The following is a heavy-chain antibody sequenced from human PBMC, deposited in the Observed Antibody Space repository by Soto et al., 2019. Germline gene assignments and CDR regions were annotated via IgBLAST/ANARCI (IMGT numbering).Heavy chain of an antibody. V-gene: IGHV1-18*01. CDR2: ISAYNGNT. Sequence: ASVKVSCKASGYTFTSYGISWVRQAPGQGLEWMGCISAYNGNTNYAQKLQGRVNMTTETSTSTAYMELRSLRSYDTAVYYCARDRGEWELIRYYGMYXWGQGTTFTVS. D-gene: IGHD1-26*01. J-gene: IGHJ6*02. CDR1: GYTFTSYG. CDR3: ARDRGEWELIRYYGMYX.